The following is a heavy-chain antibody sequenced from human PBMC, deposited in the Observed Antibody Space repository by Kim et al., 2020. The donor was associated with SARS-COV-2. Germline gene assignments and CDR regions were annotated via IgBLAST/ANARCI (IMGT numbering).Heavy chain of an antibody. CDR3: ARWEYGSSSRYYFDY. Sequence: DSEKGRLTISRDNAKNSLYLQMNSMRAEDTAVYYCARWEYGSSSRYYFDYWGQGTLVTVSS. J-gene: IGHJ4*02. V-gene: IGHV3-21*01. D-gene: IGHD6-6*01.